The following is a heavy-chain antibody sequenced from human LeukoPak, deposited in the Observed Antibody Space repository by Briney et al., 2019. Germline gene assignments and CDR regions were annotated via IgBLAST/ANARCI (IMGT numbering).Heavy chain of an antibody. CDR2: IIPIFGTA. Sequence: ASVKVSCKASGGTFSSYAISWVRQAPGQGLEWMGGIIPIFGTANYAQKFQGRVTITTDESTSTAYMELSSLRSEDTAVYYFPSGGPFGVGGFDYWGQGTLVTVSS. V-gene: IGHV1-69*05. D-gene: IGHD3-3*01. CDR1: GGTFSSYA. CDR3: PSGGPFGVGGFDY. J-gene: IGHJ4*02.